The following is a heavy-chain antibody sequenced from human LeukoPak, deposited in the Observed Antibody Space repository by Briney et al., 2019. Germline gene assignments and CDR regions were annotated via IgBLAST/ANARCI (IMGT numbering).Heavy chain of an antibody. D-gene: IGHD6-6*01. J-gene: IGHJ3*02. V-gene: IGHV4-39*07. CDR3: ARDPSIAAPLELDAFDI. Sequence: SETQSLTCTVSGGSISSSSYYWGWIRQPPGKGLEWIGSIYYSGSTYYNPSLKSRVTISVDTSKNQFSLKLSSVTAADTAVYYCARDPSIAAPLELDAFDIWGQGTMVTVSS. CDR1: GGSISSSSYY. CDR2: IYYSGST.